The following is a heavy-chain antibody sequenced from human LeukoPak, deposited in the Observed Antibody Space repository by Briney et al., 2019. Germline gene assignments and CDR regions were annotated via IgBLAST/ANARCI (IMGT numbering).Heavy chain of an antibody. J-gene: IGHJ6*02. CDR2: ISGSGGST. D-gene: IGHD6-13*01. Sequence: PGGSLRLSCAASGFTFSSYAMSWVRQAPGKGLEWVSAISGSGGSTYYADSVKGRFTISRDNSKNTLYLQMNSLRAEDTAVYYCAKDTAGYSSSWTSYYYYGMDVWGQGTTVTVSS. V-gene: IGHV3-23*01. CDR3: AKDTAGYSSSWTSYYYYGMDV. CDR1: GFTFSSYA.